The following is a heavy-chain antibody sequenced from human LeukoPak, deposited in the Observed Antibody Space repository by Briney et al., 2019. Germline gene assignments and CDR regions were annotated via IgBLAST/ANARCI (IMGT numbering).Heavy chain of an antibody. J-gene: IGHJ4*02. CDR2: VNPHSGGR. V-gene: IGHV1-2*02. D-gene: IGHD6-13*01. CDR3: AKVRDRLSSFYPAA. Sequence: ASVKVSCKASGYTFTNYFIHWVRQAPGQGLEWMGWVNPHSGGRNLAQKFQGRVTMTRDTSSTTAYLELSGLSSDDTAMYYCAKVRDRLSSFYPAAWGQGTLVTVSS. CDR1: GYTFTNYF.